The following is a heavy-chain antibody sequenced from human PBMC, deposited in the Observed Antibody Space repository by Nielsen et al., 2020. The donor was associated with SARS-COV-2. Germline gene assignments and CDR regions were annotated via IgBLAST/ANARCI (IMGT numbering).Heavy chain of an antibody. V-gene: IGHV1-2*06. Sequence: ASVKVSCKASGYTFTDYYMHWVRQAPGQGLEWMGRISTNSGGTSYAQKFQGRVTMTRDTSITTAYMEVSRLQFDDTAVYYCAPTRIRDGYNYPFDYWGQGTLVTVSS. CDR2: ISTNSGGT. CDR1: GYTFTDYY. D-gene: IGHD5-24*01. CDR3: APTRIRDGYNYPFDY. J-gene: IGHJ4*02.